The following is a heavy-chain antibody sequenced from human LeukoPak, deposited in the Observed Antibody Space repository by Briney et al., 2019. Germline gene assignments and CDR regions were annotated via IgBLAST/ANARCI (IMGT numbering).Heavy chain of an antibody. CDR1: GGSFSGYY. CDR2: INHSGST. D-gene: IGHD6-13*01. J-gene: IGHJ4*02. V-gene: IGHV4-34*01. Sequence: SETLSLTCAVYGGSFSGYYWSWIRQPPGKGLEWIEEINHSGSTNYNPSLKSRVTISVDTSKNQFSLKLSSVTAADTAVYYCARGQIAAAGSDYWGQGTLVTVSS. CDR3: ARGQIAAAGSDY.